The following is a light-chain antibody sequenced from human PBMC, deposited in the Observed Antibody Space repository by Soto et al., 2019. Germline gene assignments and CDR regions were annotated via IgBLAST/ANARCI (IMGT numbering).Light chain of an antibody. CDR2: EVS. CDR3: SSFTNTITRYA. J-gene: IGLJ1*01. V-gene: IGLV2-14*01. Sequence: QSVLTQPASVSGSPGQSITISCTGTSSDVGGYNYVSWFQHHPGKAPKLIIYEVSYRPSGVSARFSGSKSGDTASLTISGLQAEDEADYYCSSFTNTITRYAFGTGTNLTVL. CDR1: SSDVGGYNY.